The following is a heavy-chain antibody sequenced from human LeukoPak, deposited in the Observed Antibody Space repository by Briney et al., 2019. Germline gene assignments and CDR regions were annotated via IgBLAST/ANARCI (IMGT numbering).Heavy chain of an antibody. CDR3: ARERPIYCSGGSCYFRRSHTLKKNWFDP. D-gene: IGHD2-15*01. Sequence: ASVKVSCKASGYTITSYDINWVRQATGQGLEWMGWMNPNSGNTGYAQKFQGRGTMTRNTSISTAYMELSSLRSEDTAGYYYARERPIYCSGGSCYFRRSHTLKKNWFDPWGQGTLVTVSS. CDR1: GYTITSYD. CDR2: MNPNSGNT. J-gene: IGHJ5*02. V-gene: IGHV1-8*01.